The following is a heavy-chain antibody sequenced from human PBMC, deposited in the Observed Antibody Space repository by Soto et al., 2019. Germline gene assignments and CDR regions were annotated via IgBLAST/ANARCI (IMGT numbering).Heavy chain of an antibody. CDR1: GFTFSSYS. Sequence: GSLRLSCAASGFTFSSYSMNWVRQAPGKGLEWVSYISSSSSTIYYADSVKGRFTISRDNAKNSLYLQMNSLRDEDTAVYYCARDLTIFGVVIIQAPYYYGMDVWGQGTTVTVSS. CDR2: ISSSSSTI. V-gene: IGHV3-48*02. D-gene: IGHD3-3*01. J-gene: IGHJ6*02. CDR3: ARDLTIFGVVIIQAPYYYGMDV.